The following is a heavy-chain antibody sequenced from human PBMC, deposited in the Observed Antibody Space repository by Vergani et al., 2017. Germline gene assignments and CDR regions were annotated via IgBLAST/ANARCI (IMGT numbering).Heavy chain of an antibody. CDR1: GGSISSYY. CDR3: ARGLFRNWFDP. CDR2: IYYSGST. D-gene: IGHD3-22*01. Sequence: QVQLQESGPGLVKPSETLSLTCTVSGGSISSYYWSWIRQPPGKGLEWIGYIYYSGSTNYNPSLKSRVTISVDTSKNQFSLKLSSVTAADTAVYYCARGLFRNWFDPWAREPWSPSPQ. V-gene: IGHV4-59*01. J-gene: IGHJ5*02.